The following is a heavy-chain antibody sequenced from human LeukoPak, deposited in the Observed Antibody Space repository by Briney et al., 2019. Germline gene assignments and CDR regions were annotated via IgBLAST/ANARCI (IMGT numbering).Heavy chain of an antibody. V-gene: IGHV3-23*01. CDR1: GFTFSSYA. Sequence: GGSLRLSCAASGFTFSSYAMSWVRQAPGKGLEWVSSISGSGGSTYYADSVKGRFTISRDNSQNTLYLQMNSLRAEDTALYYGATTPVATIRYFDYWGQGTMVTVSS. CDR2: ISGSGGST. J-gene: IGHJ4*02. D-gene: IGHD5-12*01. CDR3: ATTPVATIRYFDY.